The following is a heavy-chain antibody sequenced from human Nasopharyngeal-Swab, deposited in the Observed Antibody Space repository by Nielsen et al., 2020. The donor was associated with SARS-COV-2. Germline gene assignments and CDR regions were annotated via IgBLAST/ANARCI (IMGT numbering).Heavy chain of an antibody. CDR2: IYYSGST. J-gene: IGHJ6*03. Sequence: GSLRLSCAVYGGSFSSYYWGWIRQPPGKGLEWIGSIYYSGSTYYNPSLKSRVTISVDTSKNQFSLKLSSVTAADTAVYYCARDLPDSVGATYYYMDVWGKGTTVTVSS. CDR1: GGSFSSYY. V-gene: IGHV4-39*07. D-gene: IGHD1-26*01. CDR3: ARDLPDSVGATYYYMDV.